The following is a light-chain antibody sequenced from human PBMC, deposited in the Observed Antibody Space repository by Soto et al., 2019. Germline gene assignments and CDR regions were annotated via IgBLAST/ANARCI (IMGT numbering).Light chain of an antibody. J-gene: IGKJ2*01. CDR2: DAA. CDR3: QQYNIEYT. CDR1: QSINKW. Sequence: IQMTQSPSTLYASVGDRVTITCRASQSINKWVAWFQQKSGRAPKLLIYDAATLQSGVPSRFSGTGSGTDFSLTISSLQPEDFATYYCQQYNIEYTFGQGTQL. V-gene: IGKV1-5*01.